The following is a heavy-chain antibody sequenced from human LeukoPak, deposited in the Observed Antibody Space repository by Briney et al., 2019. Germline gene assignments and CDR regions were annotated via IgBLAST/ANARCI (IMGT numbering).Heavy chain of an antibody. V-gene: IGHV1-3*01. CDR1: GYTFTSYA. CDR2: INAGNGNT. CDR3: ARRESYSSSWYDMGYYLDY. J-gene: IGHJ4*02. Sequence: ASVKVSCKASGYTFTSYAMHWVRQAPGQRLEWMGWINAGNGNTKYSQKFQGRVTITRDTSASTAYMELSSLRSEDTAVYYCARRESYSSSWYDMGYYLDYWGQGTLVTVSS. D-gene: IGHD6-13*01.